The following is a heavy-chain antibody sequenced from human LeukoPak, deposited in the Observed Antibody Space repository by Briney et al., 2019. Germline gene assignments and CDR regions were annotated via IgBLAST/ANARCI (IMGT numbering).Heavy chain of an antibody. V-gene: IGHV3-21*01. Sequence: GGSLRLSCAASGFTFSSYSMNWVRQAPGKGLEWVSSISSSSSYIYYADSVKGRFTISRDNAKNSLYLQMNSLRAEDTAVYYCATHAHIVVVPAATYNWFDPWGQGTLVTVSS. CDR3: ATHAHIVVVPAATYNWFDP. CDR1: GFTFSSYS. D-gene: IGHD2-2*01. J-gene: IGHJ5*02. CDR2: ISSSSSYI.